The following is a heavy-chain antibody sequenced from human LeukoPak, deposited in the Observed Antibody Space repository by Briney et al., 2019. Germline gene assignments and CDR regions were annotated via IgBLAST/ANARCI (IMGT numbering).Heavy chain of an antibody. D-gene: IGHD3-22*01. Sequence: GGSLRLSCAASGFTFSSYSMNWVRQAPGKGLEWVSSISSSSSYIYYADSVKGRFTISRDNAKNSLYLQMNSLRAEDTAVYYCARALPYYYDSSGLLGAFDIWGQGTMVTVSS. CDR1: GFTFSSYS. V-gene: IGHV3-21*01. CDR2: ISSSSSYI. J-gene: IGHJ3*02. CDR3: ARALPYYYDSSGLLGAFDI.